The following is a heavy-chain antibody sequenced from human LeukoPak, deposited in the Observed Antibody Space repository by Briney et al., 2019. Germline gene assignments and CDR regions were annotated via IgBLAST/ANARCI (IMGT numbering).Heavy chain of an antibody. CDR2: IYYSGST. V-gene: IGHV4-39*01. J-gene: IGHJ3*02. D-gene: IGHD3-3*01. CDR1: GGSISSSSYY. CDR3: ASFYYDFWSGYSQAFDI. Sequence: SETLSLTCTVSGGSISSSSYYWGWIRQPPGKGLEWIGSIYYSGSTYYNPSLKSRVTISVDTSKNQFSLKLSSVTAADTAVYYCASFYYDFWSGYSQAFDIWGQGTMVTVSS.